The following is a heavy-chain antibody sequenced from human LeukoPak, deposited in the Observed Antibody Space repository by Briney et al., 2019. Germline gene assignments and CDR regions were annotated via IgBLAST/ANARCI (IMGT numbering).Heavy chain of an antibody. V-gene: IGHV4-34*01. CDR1: GGSFSGYY. D-gene: IGHD2-2*01. J-gene: IGHJ3*02. CDR2: INHSGST. Sequence: PSETLSLTCAVYGGSFSGYYWSWIRQPPGKGLEWIGGINHSGSTNYNPSLKSRVTISVDTSKNQFSLKLSSVTAADTAVYYCARGQFGIVVVPAAMPKPNAFDIWGQGTMVTVSS. CDR3: ARGQFGIVVVPAAMPKPNAFDI.